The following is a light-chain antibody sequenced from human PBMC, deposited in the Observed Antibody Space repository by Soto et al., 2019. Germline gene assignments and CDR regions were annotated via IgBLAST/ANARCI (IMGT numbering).Light chain of an antibody. Sequence: QSALTQPASVSGSPGQSITISCTGTSSDVGVYNYVSWYQQHPGKAPKLMIYEVSNRPSGVSNRFSGSKSGNTASLTISGLQAEDEADYYCSSYTSRISYVFGTGTKVTVL. CDR3: SSYTSRISYV. CDR1: SSDVGVYNY. J-gene: IGLJ1*01. V-gene: IGLV2-14*01. CDR2: EVS.